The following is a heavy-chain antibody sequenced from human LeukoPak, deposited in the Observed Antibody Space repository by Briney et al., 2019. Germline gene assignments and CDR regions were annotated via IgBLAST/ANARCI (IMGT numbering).Heavy chain of an antibody. V-gene: IGHV4-4*02. CDR1: GGSVINTNW. CDR2: IYYRGNT. Sequence: SGTLSLTCGVSGGSVINTNWWTWVRQPPGKGLEWIGNIYYRGNTFYNPSLKSRVSISVDRSKNQFSLKLSSVTAADTAVYFCARHWYSSSSPVDYWGQGTLVTVSS. J-gene: IGHJ4*02. D-gene: IGHD6-6*01. CDR3: ARHWYSSSSPVDY.